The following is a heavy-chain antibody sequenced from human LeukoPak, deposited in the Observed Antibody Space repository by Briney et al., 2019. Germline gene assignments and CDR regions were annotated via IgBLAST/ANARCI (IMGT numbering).Heavy chain of an antibody. V-gene: IGHV1-18*01. D-gene: IGHD4-11*01. CDR2: ISAYNGNT. CDR1: GYTFTSYG. J-gene: IGHJ4*02. CDR3: ARDISNYAYVSYFDY. Sequence: GASVKVSCKASGYTFTSYGISWVRQAPGQGLEWMGRISAYNGNTNYAQKLQGRVTMTTDTSTSTAYMELRSLRSDDTAVYYCARDISNYAYVSYFDYWGQGTLVTVSS.